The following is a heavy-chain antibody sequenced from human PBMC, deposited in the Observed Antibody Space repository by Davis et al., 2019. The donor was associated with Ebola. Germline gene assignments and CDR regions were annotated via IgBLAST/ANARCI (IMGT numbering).Heavy chain of an antibody. CDR3: ARDSDYGYSHGMDV. CDR1: GFTFSSYA. Sequence: GGSLRLSCAASGFTFSSYAMSWVRQAPGKGLEWVSAISGSGGSTYYADSVKGRFTISRDNSKNTLYLQMNSLRAEDTAVYYCARDSDYGYSHGMDVWGQGTTVTVSS. CDR2: ISGSGGST. J-gene: IGHJ6*02. D-gene: IGHD4-17*01. V-gene: IGHV3-23*01.